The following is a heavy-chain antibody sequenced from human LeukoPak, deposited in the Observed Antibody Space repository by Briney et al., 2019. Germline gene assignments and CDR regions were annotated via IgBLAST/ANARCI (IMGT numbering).Heavy chain of an antibody. CDR1: GYTFTSYG. Sequence: ASVKVSCKASGYTFTSYGISWVRQAPGQGLEWMGWISAYNGNTNYAQKLQGRVTMTTDTSTSTAYMELRSLRSDDTAVYYCARAGRPYDYDFWSGYDAFDIWGQGTMVTVSS. D-gene: IGHD3-3*01. V-gene: IGHV1-18*01. CDR3: ARAGRPYDYDFWSGYDAFDI. J-gene: IGHJ3*02. CDR2: ISAYNGNT.